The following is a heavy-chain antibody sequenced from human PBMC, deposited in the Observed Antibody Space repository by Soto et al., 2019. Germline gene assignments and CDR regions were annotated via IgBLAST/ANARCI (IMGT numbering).Heavy chain of an antibody. D-gene: IGHD3-22*01. CDR1: GYPFSAYY. CDR3: ARGATFAYDTSGYSVY. J-gene: IGHJ4*02. V-gene: IGHV1-2*02. Sequence: XSVKVSCKTSGYPFSAYYMHWVRQAPGQGLEWMGWINPKSGGTLYAQKFQGRVTMTRDTSISTAYMELSRLRSDDTAVYYCARGATFAYDTSGYSVYWGQGTLVTVSS. CDR2: INPKSGGT.